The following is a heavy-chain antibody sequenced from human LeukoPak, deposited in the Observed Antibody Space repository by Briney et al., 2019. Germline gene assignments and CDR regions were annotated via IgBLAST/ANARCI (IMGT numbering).Heavy chain of an antibody. CDR1: GFTFSNYG. CDR3: AKSRLIYCTGGGCYGMDV. D-gene: IGHD2-8*02. V-gene: IGHV3-23*01. J-gene: IGHJ6*02. CDR2: ISGSGGNT. Sequence: GGSLRLSCAASGFTFSNYGMSWVRQAPGTGLEWVAGISGSGGNTYYADSVKGRFTISRDNSKNTLYLQMNNLRAADTAIYYCAKSRLIYCTGGGCYGMDVWGQGTTVSVSS.